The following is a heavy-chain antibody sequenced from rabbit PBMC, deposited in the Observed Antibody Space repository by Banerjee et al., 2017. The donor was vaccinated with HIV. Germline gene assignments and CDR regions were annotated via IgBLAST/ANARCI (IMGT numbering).Heavy chain of an antibody. J-gene: IGHJ4*01. V-gene: IGHV1S45*01. CDR1: GFSFSSSYY. CDR2: IDAGSSGST. D-gene: IGHD6-1*01. Sequence: QEQLVESGGGLVQPEGSLTLTCTASGFSFSSSYYMCWVRQAPGKGLEWIACIDAGSSGSTYYASWAKGRFTISKTSSTTVTLQMTSLTAADTATYFCARRYGGDGYATDLWGQGTLVTVS. CDR3: ARRYGGDGYATDL.